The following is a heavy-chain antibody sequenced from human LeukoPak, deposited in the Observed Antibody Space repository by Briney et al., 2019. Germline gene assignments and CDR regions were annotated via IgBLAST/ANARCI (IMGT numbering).Heavy chain of an antibody. J-gene: IGHJ5*02. CDR2: IYHSGST. D-gene: IGHD6-13*01. V-gene: IGHV4-38-2*01. Sequence: SETLSLTCAVSGYSISSGYYWGWIRQPPGKGLEWIGSIYHSGSTYYNPSLKSRVTISVDTSKNQSSLKLSSVTAADTAVYYCARGGQSSSWRDWFDPWGQGTLVTVSS. CDR1: GYSISSGYY. CDR3: ARGGQSSSWRDWFDP.